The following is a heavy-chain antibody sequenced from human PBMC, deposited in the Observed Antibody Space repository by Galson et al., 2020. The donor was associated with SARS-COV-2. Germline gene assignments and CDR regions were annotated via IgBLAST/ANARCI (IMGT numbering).Heavy chain of an antibody. V-gene: IGHV4-31*03. Sequence: ASETLSLTCTVSGGSISSGGYYWNWIRQQPGKGLEWIGYIYNSGSTYYNPSLKSRVTISVDTSKNQFSLDVSSVTAADTAVYYCASMMRHGYNPYYYYYGMDVWGQGTTVTVSS. CDR3: ASMMRHGYNPYYYYYGMDV. CDR2: IYNSGST. CDR1: GGSISSGGYY. D-gene: IGHD5-12*01. J-gene: IGHJ6*02.